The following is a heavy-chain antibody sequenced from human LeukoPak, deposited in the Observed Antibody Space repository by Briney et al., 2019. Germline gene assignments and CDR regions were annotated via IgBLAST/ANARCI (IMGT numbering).Heavy chain of an antibody. Sequence: ASVKVSCKASGGTFSSYAISWVRQAPGQGLEWMGGIIPIFGTANYAQKFQGRVTITADESTSTAYMELSSLRSEDTAVYYCATFSGYGSGSYYYYYYYMDVWGKGTTVTISS. CDR2: IIPIFGTA. J-gene: IGHJ6*03. V-gene: IGHV1-69*13. CDR3: ATFSGYGSGSYYYYYYYMDV. D-gene: IGHD3-10*01. CDR1: GGTFSSYA.